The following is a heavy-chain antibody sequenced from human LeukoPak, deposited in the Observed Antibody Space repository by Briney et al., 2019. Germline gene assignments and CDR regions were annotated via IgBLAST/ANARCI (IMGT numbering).Heavy chain of an antibody. J-gene: IGHJ6*02. CDR1: GYTFTNYY. CDR3: ARDPVGVRHNYYGMDV. CDR2: VNPSGGST. D-gene: IGHD3-10*02. V-gene: IGHV1-46*01. Sequence: ASVKVSCKASGYTFTNYYMHWVRQAPGQGLEWMGIVNPSGGSTTYAQKFQGRVSMTRDTSTSTVYMELSSLRSEDTAVYYCARDPVGVRHNYYGMDVWGQGTTVTVSS.